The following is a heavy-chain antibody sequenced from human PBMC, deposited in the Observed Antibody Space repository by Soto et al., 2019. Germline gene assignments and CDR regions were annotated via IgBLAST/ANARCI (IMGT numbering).Heavy chain of an antibody. CDR3: ARDFFSSGWYPDGGDY. V-gene: IGHV1-69*04. CDR1: GGTFSSYT. J-gene: IGHJ4*02. CDR2: IIPILGIA. Sequence: ASVKVSCKASGGTFSSYTISWVRQAPGQGLEWMGRIIPILGIANYAQKFQGIVTITADKSTSTAYMELSSLRSEDTAVYFCARDFFSSGWYPDGGDYWGQGILVTVSS. D-gene: IGHD6-19*01.